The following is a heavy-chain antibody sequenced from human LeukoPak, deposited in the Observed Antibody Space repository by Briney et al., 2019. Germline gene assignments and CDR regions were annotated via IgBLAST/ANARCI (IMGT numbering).Heavy chain of an antibody. Sequence: PSETLSLTCTVSGGSISSYYWSWIRQPPGKGLEWIGYIYYSGGTNYNPSLKSRVTISVDTSKNQFSLKLSSVTAADTAVYYCARDYVCSGGSCRDYWGQGTLVTVSS. CDR3: ARDYVCSGGSCRDY. CDR1: GGSISSYY. CDR2: IYYSGGT. V-gene: IGHV4-59*12. D-gene: IGHD2-15*01. J-gene: IGHJ4*02.